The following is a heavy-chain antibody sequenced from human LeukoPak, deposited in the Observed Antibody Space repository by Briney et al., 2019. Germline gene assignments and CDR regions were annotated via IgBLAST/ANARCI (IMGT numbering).Heavy chain of an antibody. V-gene: IGHV3-23*01. Sequence: GGSLRLSCAASGFTFSSYAMSWVRQAPGKGLEWVSVISGSGGSTYYADSVKGRFTISRDNSKNTLYLQMNSLRAEDTAVYYCAKEGVERFNGDYFDYWGQGTLVTVSS. CDR3: AKEGVERFNGDYFDY. D-gene: IGHD3-10*01. CDR2: ISGSGGST. J-gene: IGHJ4*02. CDR1: GFTFSSYA.